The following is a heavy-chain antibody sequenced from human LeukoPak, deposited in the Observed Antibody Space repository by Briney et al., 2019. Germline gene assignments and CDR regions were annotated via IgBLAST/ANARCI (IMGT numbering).Heavy chain of an antibody. CDR1: GGSISSSTYY. CDR2: IYSSGST. J-gene: IGHJ4*02. D-gene: IGHD3-10*01. Sequence: SETLSLTCTVSGGSISSSTYYWGWIRQPPGKGLEWIGNIYSSGSTYYNTSLKSRVTISVDTSKNQFSLRLNYVTAADTAVYYCARIGSKLGPREGSFDYWGQGTLVTVSS. V-gene: IGHV4-39*07. CDR3: ARIGSKLGPREGSFDY.